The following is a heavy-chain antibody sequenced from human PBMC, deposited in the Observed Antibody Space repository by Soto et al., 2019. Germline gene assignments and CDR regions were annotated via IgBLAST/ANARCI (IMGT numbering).Heavy chain of an antibody. Sequence: LGGSLRLSCAASGFTFSSYSMNWVRQAPGKGLEWVSSISSSSSYIYYADSVKGRFTISRDNAKNSRYLKMNSLRAADTAVYHCARTQLLVVPAATRVVDYYYGMDVWGQGTKVTVSS. D-gene: IGHD2-2*01. CDR1: GFTFSSYS. CDR2: ISSSSSYI. CDR3: ARTQLLVVPAATRVVDYYYGMDV. J-gene: IGHJ6*02. V-gene: IGHV3-21*01.